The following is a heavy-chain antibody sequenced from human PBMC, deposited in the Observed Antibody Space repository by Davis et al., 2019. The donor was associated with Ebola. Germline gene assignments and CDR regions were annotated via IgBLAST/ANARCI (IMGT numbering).Heavy chain of an antibody. CDR3: ARDMVVAVAGYFYYGMDV. CDR1: GFTFSSTS. D-gene: IGHD6-19*01. J-gene: IGHJ6*02. CDR2: ISSRSSYI. V-gene: IGHV3-21*01. Sequence: GSLRLSCAASGFTFSSTSMNWVRQAPGKGLEWVASISSRSSYIYYADSVKGRFTISRDNAKNSLYLQMNSLRAEDTAVYYCARDMVVAVAGYFYYGMDVWGQGTTVTVSS.